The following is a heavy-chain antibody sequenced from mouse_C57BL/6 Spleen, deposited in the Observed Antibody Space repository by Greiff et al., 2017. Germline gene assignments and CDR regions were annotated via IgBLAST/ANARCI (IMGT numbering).Heavy chain of an antibody. V-gene: IGHV5-4*01. J-gene: IGHJ4*01. D-gene: IGHD2-1*01. Sequence: DVHLVESGGGLVKPGGSLKLSCAASGFTFSSYAMSWVRQTPEKRLEWVATISDGGSYTYYPDNVKGRFTISRDNAKNNLYLQMSHLKSEDTAMYYCARDLDRYYGIYYAMDYWGQGTSVTVSS. CDR1: GFTFSSYA. CDR2: ISDGGSYT. CDR3: ARDLDRYYGIYYAMDY.